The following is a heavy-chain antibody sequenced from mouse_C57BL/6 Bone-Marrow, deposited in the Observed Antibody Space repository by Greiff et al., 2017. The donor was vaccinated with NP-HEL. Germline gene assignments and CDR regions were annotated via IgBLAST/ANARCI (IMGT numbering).Heavy chain of an antibody. CDR3: ARWIVTIDY. CDR2: IYPRSGNT. Sequence: VQLQQSGAELARPGASVKLSCKASGYTFTSYGISWVKQRTGQGLGWIGEIYPRSGNTYYNEKFKGKATLTADKSSSTAYMELRSLTSEDSAVYFCARWIVTIDYWGQGTTLTVSS. J-gene: IGHJ2*01. V-gene: IGHV1-81*01. D-gene: IGHD2-5*01. CDR1: GYTFTSYG.